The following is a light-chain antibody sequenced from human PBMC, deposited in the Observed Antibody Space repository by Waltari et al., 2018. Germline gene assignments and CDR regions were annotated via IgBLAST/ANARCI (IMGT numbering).Light chain of an antibody. CDR3: SSYTSIRTLV. CDR2: EVS. Sequence: QSALTQPASVSGSLGQSITISCTGTSSDVGGYNYVSWYQQHPGKAPKLIIYEVSNRPSGVSNRFSASKSGNTASLTISGLQAEDEADYHCSSYTSIRTLVFGGGTSLTAL. V-gene: IGLV2-14*01. CDR1: SSDVGGYNY. J-gene: IGLJ2*01.